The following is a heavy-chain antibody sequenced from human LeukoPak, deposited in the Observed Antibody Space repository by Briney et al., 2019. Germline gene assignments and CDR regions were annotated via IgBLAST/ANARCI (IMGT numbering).Heavy chain of an antibody. J-gene: IGHJ4*02. CDR1: GYTFTSYY. CDR2: INPSGGST. CDR3: ARERGYCTNGVCSYYFDY. V-gene: IGHV1-46*01. Sequence: ASVKVSCKASGYTFTSYYMHWVRQAPGQGLEWMGIINPSGGSTTYAQKFQGRVTMTRDTSTSTVYMELSSLRSEDTAVYYCARERGYCTNGVCSYYFDYWGQGTLVTVSS. D-gene: IGHD2-8*01.